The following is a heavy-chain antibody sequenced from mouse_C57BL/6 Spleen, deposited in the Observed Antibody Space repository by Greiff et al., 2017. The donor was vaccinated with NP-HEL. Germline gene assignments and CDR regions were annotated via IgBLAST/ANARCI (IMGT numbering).Heavy chain of an antibody. CDR2: IDPSDSYT. CDR1: GYTFTSYW. CDR3: ARRGGSYSYWYFDV. J-gene: IGHJ1*03. Sequence: QVQLQQPGAELVKPGASVKLSCKASGYTFTSYWMQWVKQRPGQGLEWIGEIDPSDSYTNYNQKFKGKATLTVDTSSSTAYMQLSSPTSEDSAVYYCARRGGSYSYWYFDVWGTGTTVTVSS. D-gene: IGHD1-1*02. V-gene: IGHV1-50*01.